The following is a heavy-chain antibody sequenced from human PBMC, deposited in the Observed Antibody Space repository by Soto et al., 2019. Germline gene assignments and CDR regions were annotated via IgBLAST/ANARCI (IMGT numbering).Heavy chain of an antibody. CDR3: ARDAFYYYDSSGSFDY. CDR1: GFTFSSYS. CDR2: ISSSSSTI. Sequence: GGSLRLSCAASGFTFSSYSMNWVRQAPWKGLEWVSYISSSSSTIYYADSVKGRFTISRDNAKNSLYLQMNSLRAEDTAVYYCARDAFYYYDSSGSFDYWGQGTLVTVSS. J-gene: IGHJ4*02. D-gene: IGHD3-22*01. V-gene: IGHV3-48*01.